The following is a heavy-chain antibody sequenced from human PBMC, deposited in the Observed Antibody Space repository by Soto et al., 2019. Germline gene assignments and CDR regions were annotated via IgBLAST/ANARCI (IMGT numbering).Heavy chain of an antibody. Sequence: QVQLVQSGAEVKKHGASVEVSCKASGYTFTSDDINWLRQATGQGREWMGWMNPNSGNTGYAQKFQGRVTMTRNTSISTAYMELSSLRSEDTAVYYCARWGDYHIDYWGQGTLVTVSS. CDR2: MNPNSGNT. CDR3: ARWGDYHIDY. V-gene: IGHV1-8*01. CDR1: GYTFTSDD. D-gene: IGHD4-17*01. J-gene: IGHJ4*02.